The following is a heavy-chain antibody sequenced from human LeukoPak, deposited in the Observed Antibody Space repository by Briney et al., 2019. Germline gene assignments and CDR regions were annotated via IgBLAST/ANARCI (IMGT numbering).Heavy chain of an antibody. D-gene: IGHD4-23*01. CDR1: GFAFSSYV. CDR2: ISVSGDRT. J-gene: IGHJ4*02. V-gene: IGHV3-23*01. CDR3: AKDRDYGGNSRGIDYFDY. Sequence: GGSLRLSCAASGFAFSSYVMDWVRQAPGKGLEWVSSISVSGDRTYYPDSVKAGSPSPKTISSTCCIYKLTPLRADDTAIYYCAKDRDYGGNSRGIDYFDYWGQGTLVTVSS.